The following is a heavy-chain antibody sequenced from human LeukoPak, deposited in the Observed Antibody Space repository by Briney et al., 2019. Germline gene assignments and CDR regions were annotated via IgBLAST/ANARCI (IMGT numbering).Heavy chain of an antibody. Sequence: GASVKVSCKASGYTFTGYYMHWVRQAPGQGLEWMGWINPNSGGTNYAQKFQGRVTMTRDTSISTAYMELSRLRSDDTAVFYCARVAAFIAAAEEDAFDIWGQGTMVTVSS. CDR3: ARVAAFIAAAEEDAFDI. D-gene: IGHD6-13*01. CDR2: INPNSGGT. J-gene: IGHJ3*02. V-gene: IGHV1-2*02. CDR1: GYTFTGYY.